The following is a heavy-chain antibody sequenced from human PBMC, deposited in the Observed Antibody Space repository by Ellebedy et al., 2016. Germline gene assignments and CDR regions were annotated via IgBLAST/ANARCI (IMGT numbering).Heavy chain of an antibody. V-gene: IGHV3-48*02. D-gene: IGHD1-7*01. CDR2: ISSGSSTI. CDR3: ARERPGTRRFNI. CDR1: GFTFSNFS. J-gene: IGHJ3*02. Sequence: GGSLRLSXAASGFTFSNFSMNWVRQGPGKGLEWVSYISSGSSTIYFADSVKGRFTISRDNAKNSVSLQMKSLRDEDTAVYYCARERPGTRRFNIWGQGTMVTVSS.